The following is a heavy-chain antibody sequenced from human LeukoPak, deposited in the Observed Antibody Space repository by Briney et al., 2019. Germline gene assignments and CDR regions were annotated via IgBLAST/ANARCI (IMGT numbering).Heavy chain of an antibody. J-gene: IGHJ4*02. V-gene: IGHV1-2*02. Sequence: ASVKVSCKASGYTFTDYYLHWVRQAPGQGLEWLAWISPNSGGTTYAQKFQGRVTLTSDTSITTAYMELNRLRSDDTAVYYCARGRDSGSRTYYFDYWGQGTLVTVSS. D-gene: IGHD1-26*01. CDR3: ARGRDSGSRTYYFDY. CDR1: GYTFTDYY. CDR2: ISPNSGGT.